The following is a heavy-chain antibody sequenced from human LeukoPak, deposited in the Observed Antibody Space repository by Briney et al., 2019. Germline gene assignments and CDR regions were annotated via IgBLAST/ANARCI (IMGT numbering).Heavy chain of an antibody. Sequence: PGGSLRLSCAASGFTFSSYGMHWVRQAPGKGLEWVAFIRYDGRNKYYADSVKGRFTISRDNSKNTLYLQMNSLRAEDTAVYYCATREGYNNVAFDIWGQGTMVTVSS. V-gene: IGHV3-30*02. J-gene: IGHJ3*02. CDR3: ATREGYNNVAFDI. CDR1: GFTFSSYG. CDR2: IRYDGRNK. D-gene: IGHD5-24*01.